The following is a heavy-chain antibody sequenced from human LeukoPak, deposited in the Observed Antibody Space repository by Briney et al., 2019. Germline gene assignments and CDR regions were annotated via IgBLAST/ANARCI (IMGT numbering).Heavy chain of an antibody. D-gene: IGHD6-13*01. J-gene: IGHJ4*02. CDR3: AASYRSSWCDY. V-gene: IGHV3-74*01. CDR2: VNIDGATT. CDR1: GFTFSSYW. Sequence: GGSLRLSCAASGFTFSSYWVHWVRQAPGKGLVWVSRVNIDGATTNYADSVKGRFTISRDNAKNTLYLQMNSLRAEDTAVYYCAASYRSSWCDYWGQGTLVTVSS.